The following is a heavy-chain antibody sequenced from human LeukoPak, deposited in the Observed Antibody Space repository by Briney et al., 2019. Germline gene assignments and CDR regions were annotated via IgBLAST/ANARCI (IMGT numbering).Heavy chain of an antibody. Sequence: SETLSLTCSVSGGSMSSHYWSWIRQPPGKGLEWIGEIDHTGSISYNPSLRSRVTISVDTFKNQFSLNLRSVTAADRAIYYCARGGYGPGSHYRYWGQGTLVTVSS. J-gene: IGHJ4*02. CDR3: ARGGYGPGSHYRY. D-gene: IGHD3-10*01. CDR1: GGSMSSHY. V-gene: IGHV4-34*01. CDR2: IDHTGSI.